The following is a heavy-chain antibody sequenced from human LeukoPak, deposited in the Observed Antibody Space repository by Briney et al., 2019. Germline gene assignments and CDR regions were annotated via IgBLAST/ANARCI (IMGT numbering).Heavy chain of an antibody. CDR2: INHSGST. D-gene: IGHD3-3*01. J-gene: IGHJ5*02. V-gene: IGHV4-34*01. CDR3: ARGYPYYDFWSGYLSPNWFDP. Sequence: SETLSLTCAVYGGSFSGYYWSWIRQPPGKGLEWIGEINHSGSTNYNPSLKSRVTISVDTSKNQFSLKLSSVTAADTAVYYCARGYPYYDFWSGYLSPNWFDPWSQGTLVTVSS. CDR1: GGSFSGYY.